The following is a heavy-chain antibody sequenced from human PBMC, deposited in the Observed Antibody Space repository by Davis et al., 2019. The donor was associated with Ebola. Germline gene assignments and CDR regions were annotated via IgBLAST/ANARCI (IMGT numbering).Heavy chain of an antibody. CDR2: SIPIFGSA. CDR3: ARESRPLSIAAHNWFDP. Sequence: SSVTVSCKASVGTFSSYVISWVRQAPGQGLEWMGGSIPIFGSANCAQKFQGRVTITADESTSTAYMELSSQRSEDTAVYYCARESRPLSIAAHNWFDPWGQGTLVTVSS. D-gene: IGHD6-6*01. V-gene: IGHV1-69*13. CDR1: VGTFSSYV. J-gene: IGHJ5*02.